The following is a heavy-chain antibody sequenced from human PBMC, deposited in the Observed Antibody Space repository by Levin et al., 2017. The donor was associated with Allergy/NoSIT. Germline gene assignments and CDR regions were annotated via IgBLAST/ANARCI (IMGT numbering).Heavy chain of an antibody. CDR2: IKQDGSEK. CDR3: ARDHHRGGYCSGGSCYSFDYGMDG. Sequence: LSLTCAASGFTFSSYWMSWVRQAPGKGLEWVANIKQDGSEKYYVDSVKGRFTISRDNAKNSLYLQMNSLRAEDTAVYYCARDHHRGGYCSGGSCYSFDYGMDGWGQGTTVTVSS. V-gene: IGHV3-7*04. J-gene: IGHJ6*02. D-gene: IGHD2-15*01. CDR1: GFTFSSYW.